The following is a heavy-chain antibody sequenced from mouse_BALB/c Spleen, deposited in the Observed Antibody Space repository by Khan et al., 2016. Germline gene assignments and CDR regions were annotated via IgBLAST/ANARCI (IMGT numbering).Heavy chain of an antibody. CDR1: GFSIIAYG. V-gene: IGHV2-6-7*01. CDR3: ARDGWGYYAMDY. D-gene: IGHD2-2*01. Sequence: VQLQESGPGLVAPSQSLSITCTVSGFSIIAYGVNWVRQPPGKGLEWLGMIWGDGGTDYNSALKSRLNITKDNSKSQVFLKMNSLQTDDTAKYYCARDGWGYYAMDYWGQGTSVTVSS. J-gene: IGHJ4*01. CDR2: IWGDGGT.